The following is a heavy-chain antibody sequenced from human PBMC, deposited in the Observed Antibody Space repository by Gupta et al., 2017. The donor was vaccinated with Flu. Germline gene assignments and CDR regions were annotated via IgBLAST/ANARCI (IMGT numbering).Heavy chain of an antibody. CDR3: ARGVDDAFEI. D-gene: IGHD3-3*01. J-gene: IGHJ3*02. V-gene: IGHV1-2*02. CDR1: GFTLSDYY. CDR2: INPNSGGR. Sequence: QVQLVQSGAEVKKPGASVKVSCKASGFTLSDYYMYWVRQAPGQGLECMGWINPNSGGRKYAQKFQGRVTMTRDTSISTVYLEMNRLTYDDTAIYYCARGVDDAFEIWGQGTMVTVSP.